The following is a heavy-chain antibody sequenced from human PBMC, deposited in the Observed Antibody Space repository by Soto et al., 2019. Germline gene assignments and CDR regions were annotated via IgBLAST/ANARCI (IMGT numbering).Heavy chain of an antibody. J-gene: IGHJ4*02. CDR2: IKQDGSEK. Sequence: EVQLVESGGGLVQPGESLRLSCAASGFTFSSYWMTWVRQAPGKGLEWVANIKQDGSEKYYVDSVRGRFTMSRDNAKNSLYLQMNSLRAEDTAVYYCARVVGATQMDFDYWGRGTLVTVSS. D-gene: IGHD1-26*01. V-gene: IGHV3-7*01. CDR1: GFTFSSYW. CDR3: ARVVGATQMDFDY.